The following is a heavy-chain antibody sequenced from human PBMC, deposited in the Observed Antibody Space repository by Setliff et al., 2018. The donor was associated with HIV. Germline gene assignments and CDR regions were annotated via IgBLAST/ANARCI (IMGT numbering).Heavy chain of an antibody. CDR3: TIPASSLAPN. CDR2: IRSSGGT. Sequence: PSETLSLTCAVYGRSLSGYYWSWIRQPPGKGLEWIASIRSSGGTYYNPSLQSRVIISVDTSNNQISLKLTSVTAADTAVYYCTIPASSLAPNWGRGTQVTVS. J-gene: IGHJ4*02. V-gene: IGHV4-34*01. CDR1: GRSLSGYY.